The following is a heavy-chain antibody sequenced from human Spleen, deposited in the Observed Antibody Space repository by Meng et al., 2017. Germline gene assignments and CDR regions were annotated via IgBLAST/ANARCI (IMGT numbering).Heavy chain of an antibody. Sequence: QGQWVQTGAEGRKPGSSVRFSCKISGDTFIKYAIIWVRLAPGQGLEWMGGILPNFAITHYAQKFQGRVTITADESTTTAYMELSSLRSEDTAVYYCASGVGSGTTPVDYWGQGTLVTVSS. CDR1: GDTFIKYA. CDR3: ASGVGSGTTPVDY. CDR2: ILPNFAIT. V-gene: IGHV1-69*01. D-gene: IGHD3-10*01. J-gene: IGHJ4*02.